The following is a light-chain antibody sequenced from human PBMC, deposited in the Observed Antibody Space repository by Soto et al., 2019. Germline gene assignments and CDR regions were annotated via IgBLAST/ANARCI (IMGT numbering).Light chain of an antibody. J-gene: IGLJ1*01. CDR3: SSYTSSSTYV. CDR1: SSDVGGYNY. CDR2: DVS. V-gene: IGLV2-14*01. Sequence: QSVLTQPASVSGSPGQSITISCTGTSSDVGGYNYVSWYQQHPGKALKLMIYDVSNRPSGISNRFSGSKSGNTASLTISGLQADDEADYYCSSYTSSSTYVFGTGTKVTVL.